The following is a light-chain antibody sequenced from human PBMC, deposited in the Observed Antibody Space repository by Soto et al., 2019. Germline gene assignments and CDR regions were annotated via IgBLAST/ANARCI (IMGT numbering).Light chain of an antibody. CDR2: GAS. J-gene: IGKJ1*01. CDR1: QSISSK. V-gene: IGKV3-15*01. CDR3: QQYNTCPRA. Sequence: EIVMTQSPGTLSVSPGEGATLSCRASQSISSKLAWYQQKPGQAPRLLIYGASTRATGIPARFSGSGSGTEFTLTVSSLQPEDFAIYYCQQYNTCPRAFGQGTKVEIK.